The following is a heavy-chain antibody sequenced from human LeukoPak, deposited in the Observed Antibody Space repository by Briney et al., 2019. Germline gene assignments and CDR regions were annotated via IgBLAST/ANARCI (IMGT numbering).Heavy chain of an antibody. J-gene: IGHJ3*02. CDR1: GGSISSYF. CDR2: SYYSGST. CDR3: ASARLGSGLEGAFDI. D-gene: IGHD6-25*01. Sequence: SETLSLTCSVSGGSISSYFWSWIRQPPGKGLEWIGYSYYSGSTNYNPSLKSRVTISVDTSKNQFSLKLSSVTAADTAVYYCASARLGSGLEGAFDIWGQGTMVTVSS. V-gene: IGHV4-59*01.